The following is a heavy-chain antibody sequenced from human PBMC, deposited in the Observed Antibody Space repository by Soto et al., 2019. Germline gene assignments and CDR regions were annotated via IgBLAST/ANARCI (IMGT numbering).Heavy chain of an antibody. D-gene: IGHD3-3*01. V-gene: IGHV3-23*01. Sequence: GGSLRLSCAASGFTFSSYAMSWVRQSPGKGLEWVSAISGSGGSTYYADSVKGRFTISRDNSKNTLYLQMNSLRAEDTAVYYCAKLYYDFWGGYYSWGQGTLVTVSS. CDR3: AKLYYDFWGGYYS. CDR1: GFTFSSYA. CDR2: ISGSGGST. J-gene: IGHJ4*02.